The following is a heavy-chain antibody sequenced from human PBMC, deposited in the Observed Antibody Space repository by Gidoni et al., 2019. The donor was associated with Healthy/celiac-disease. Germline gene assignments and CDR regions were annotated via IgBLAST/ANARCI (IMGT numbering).Heavy chain of an antibody. Sequence: QVQLVQSGAEVKKPGASVKVSCKASGYTFTGYYMHWVRQAPGQGLEWMGWINPNSGGTNYAQKFQGRVTMTRDTSISTAYMELSRLRSDDTAVYYCARDPADTFFWSGYYTTNNWFDPWGQGTLVTVSS. D-gene: IGHD3-3*01. J-gene: IGHJ5*02. V-gene: IGHV1-2*02. CDR1: GYTFTGYY. CDR2: INPNSGGT. CDR3: ARDPADTFFWSGYYTTNNWFDP.